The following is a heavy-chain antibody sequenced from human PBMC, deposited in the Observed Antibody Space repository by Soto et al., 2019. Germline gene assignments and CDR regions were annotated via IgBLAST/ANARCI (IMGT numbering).Heavy chain of an antibody. CDR3: AKDLSFVLMVYASPDY. J-gene: IGHJ4*02. V-gene: IGHV3-23*01. CDR1: GFTFSSYA. CDR2: ISGSGGST. D-gene: IGHD2-8*01. Sequence: GGSLRLSCAASGFTFSSYAMSWVRQAPGKGLEWVSAISGSGGSTYYADSVKGRFTISRDNSKNTLYLQMNSLRAEDTAVYYCAKDLSFVLMVYASPDYWGQGTLVTVSS.